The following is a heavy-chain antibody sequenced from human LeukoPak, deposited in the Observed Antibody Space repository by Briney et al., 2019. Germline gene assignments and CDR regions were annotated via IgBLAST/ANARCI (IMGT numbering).Heavy chain of an antibody. CDR1: GYTFTSYD. Sequence: ASVKVSCTASGYTFTSYDINWVRQATGQGLEWMGWMNPNRGKTGYAQKFKGRVTMTRNTSLSTAYMELSSLRSEDTAVYYCARGGTMVRGVIIHNYYYYYGMDVWGQGTTVTVSS. CDR3: ARGGTMVRGVIIHNYYYYYGMDV. D-gene: IGHD3-10*01. V-gene: IGHV1-8*01. J-gene: IGHJ6*02. CDR2: MNPNRGKT.